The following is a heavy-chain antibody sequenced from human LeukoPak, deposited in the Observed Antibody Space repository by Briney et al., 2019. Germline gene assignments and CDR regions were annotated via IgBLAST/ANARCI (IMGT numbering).Heavy chain of an antibody. Sequence: PGGSLRLSCAASGFTVSSNYMSWVRQAPGKGLEWVSVIYSGGSTYYADSVKGRFTISRDNSKNTLYLQMNSLRAEDTAVYYCAKHSTGLFFDYWGQGTLVTVSS. D-gene: IGHD1-1*01. CDR3: AKHSTGLFFDY. V-gene: IGHV3-66*04. CDR1: GFTVSSNY. CDR2: IYSGGST. J-gene: IGHJ4*02.